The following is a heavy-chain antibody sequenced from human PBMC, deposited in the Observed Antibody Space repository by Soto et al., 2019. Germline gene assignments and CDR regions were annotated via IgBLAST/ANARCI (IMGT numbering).Heavy chain of an antibody. V-gene: IGHV1-18*01. CDR1: GYTFTSYG. CDR2: INAYNGNT. Sequence: ASVKVSCKASGYTFTSYGISWVRQAPGQGLEWMGWINAYNGNTNYAQKFQGRATITRDTSTSTAYMELSSLRSEDTAVYYCARDEVTTAFADYWGQGTLVTVSS. D-gene: IGHD4-17*01. J-gene: IGHJ4*02. CDR3: ARDEVTTAFADY.